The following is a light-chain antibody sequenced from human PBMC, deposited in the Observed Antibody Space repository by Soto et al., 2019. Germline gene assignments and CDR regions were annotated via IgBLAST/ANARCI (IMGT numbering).Light chain of an antibody. V-gene: IGKV4-1*01. CDR1: QSVLYSSDNRNY. CDR2: WTS. Sequence: DILMTQSPATLAVSLGERATINCKSSQSVLYSSDNRNYLAWYQQRPGQPPKLLIFWTSIRESGVPDRFIGSGSGTDFTLTISSLQAEDVAVYFCQQYYTTPLTFGGGTKVDIK. CDR3: QQYYTTPLT. J-gene: IGKJ4*01.